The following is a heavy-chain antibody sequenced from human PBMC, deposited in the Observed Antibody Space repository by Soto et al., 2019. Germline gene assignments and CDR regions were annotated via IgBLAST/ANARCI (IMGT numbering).Heavy chain of an antibody. J-gene: IGHJ4*02. CDR1: GFTFRSHT. CDR3: ARGTDLRGGFDF. CDR2: ISSDSIYI. Sequence: PGGSLRLSCAASGFTFRSHTMNWVRQAPGKGLEWVSSISSDSIYIYHADSLKGRFTISRDNAKNSLYLQMNSLRAEDTAVYYCARGTDLRGGFDFWGQGTLVTVSS. D-gene: IGHD3-10*01. V-gene: IGHV3-21*01.